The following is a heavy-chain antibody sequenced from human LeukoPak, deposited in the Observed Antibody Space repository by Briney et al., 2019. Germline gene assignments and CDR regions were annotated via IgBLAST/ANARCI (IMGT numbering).Heavy chain of an antibody. CDR2: IIPIFGTA. J-gene: IGHJ5*02. CDR1: GGTFSSYA. D-gene: IGHD6-13*01. Sequence: ASVEVSCKASGGTFSSYAISWVPQAPGQGLEWMGGIIPIFGTANYAQKFQGRVTITTDESASTAYMELSSLRSEDAAVYYCAIDLSTGYSKNWFDPWGQGTLVTVSS. V-gene: IGHV1-69*05. CDR3: AIDLSTGYSKNWFDP.